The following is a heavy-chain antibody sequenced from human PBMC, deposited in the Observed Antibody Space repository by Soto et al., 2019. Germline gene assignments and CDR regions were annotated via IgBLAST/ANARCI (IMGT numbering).Heavy chain of an antibody. CDR3: VKGGWLDF. V-gene: IGHV3-23*01. Sequence: ASGFTFGTFEMSWVRQAPGRGLEWVSFISDDSSRTYYADAVKGRFTISRDNSKHTLYLQMNSLTAEDTAVYACVKGGWLDFWGQGTLVTVSS. CDR1: GFTFGTFE. CDR2: ISDDSSRT. J-gene: IGHJ5*01. D-gene: IGHD3-16*01.